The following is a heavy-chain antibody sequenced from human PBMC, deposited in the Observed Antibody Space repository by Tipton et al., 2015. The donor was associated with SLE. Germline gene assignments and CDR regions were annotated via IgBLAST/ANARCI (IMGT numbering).Heavy chain of an antibody. D-gene: IGHD2-15*01. CDR3: ARASGTIAEAGFRH. CDR1: GGSISSSGDY. Sequence: TLSLTCIVSGGSISSSGDYWGWLRQPPGKGLEWIGSIYYSGSTHYNPSLKSRVTISVDTSKNQFSRKLTSVTAADTAVFYCARASGTIAEAGFRHWGQGTLVTVSS. J-gene: IGHJ1*01. CDR2: IYYSGST. V-gene: IGHV4-39*02.